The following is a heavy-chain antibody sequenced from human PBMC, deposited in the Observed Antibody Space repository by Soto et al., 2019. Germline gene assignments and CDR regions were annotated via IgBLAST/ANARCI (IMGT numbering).Heavy chain of an antibody. CDR3: AGLNWNPAPPYYYYGMDV. Sequence: EVQLVQSGAEVKKPGESLMISCKGSGYTFTTYWIAWVRQMPGKGLEWMGIIYPGDSDTRYSPSFQGQVTISVDKSLRTANRQWKRRKASDPAIYYGAGLNWNPAPPYYYYGMDVWGHGTTVTVSS. CDR2: IYPGDSDT. V-gene: IGHV5-51*03. J-gene: IGHJ6*02. D-gene: IGHD1-1*01. CDR1: GYTFTTYW.